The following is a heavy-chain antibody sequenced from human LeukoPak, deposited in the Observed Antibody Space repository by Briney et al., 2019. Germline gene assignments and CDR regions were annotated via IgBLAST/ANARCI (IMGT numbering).Heavy chain of an antibody. D-gene: IGHD6-19*01. V-gene: IGHV4-34*01. CDR2: INHSGST. Sequence: SETLSLTCAVYGGSFSGYYWSWIRQPPGKGLEWIGEINHSGSTSYNPSLKSRVTISVDTSKNQFSLKVTSVTAADTAVYYCTRSVGYTSGWYWFDAWGQGTLVTVSS. CDR1: GGSFSGYY. J-gene: IGHJ5*02. CDR3: TRSVGYTSGWYWFDA.